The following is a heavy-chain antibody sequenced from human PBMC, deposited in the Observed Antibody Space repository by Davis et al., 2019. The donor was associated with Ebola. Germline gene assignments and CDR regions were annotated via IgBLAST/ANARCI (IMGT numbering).Heavy chain of an antibody. J-gene: IGHJ6*02. CDR1: GFTFSSYE. CDR3: ARGGLWFRELLPSYYYYGMDV. Sequence: GGSLRLSCAASGFTFSSYEMNWVRQAPGKGLEWVSYISSSGSTIYYADSVKGRFTISRDNAKNSLYLQMNSLRAEDTAVYYCARGGLWFRELLPSYYYYGMDVWGQGTTVTVSS. V-gene: IGHV3-48*03. D-gene: IGHD3-10*01. CDR2: ISSSGSTI.